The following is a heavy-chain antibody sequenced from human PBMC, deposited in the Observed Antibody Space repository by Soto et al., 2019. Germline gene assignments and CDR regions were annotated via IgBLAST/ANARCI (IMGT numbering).Heavy chain of an antibody. D-gene: IGHD6-13*01. CDR1: GGSISRGGYY. CDR2: IYYSGST. Sequence: PSETLSLTCTLSGGSISRGGYYWSWIRQHPGKGLEWIGYIYYSGSTYYNPSLKSRVTISVDTSKNQFSLKLSSVTAADTAVYYCARDRAAAGTVLNWFDPWGQGTLVTVSS. V-gene: IGHV4-31*03. J-gene: IGHJ5*02. CDR3: ARDRAAAGTVLNWFDP.